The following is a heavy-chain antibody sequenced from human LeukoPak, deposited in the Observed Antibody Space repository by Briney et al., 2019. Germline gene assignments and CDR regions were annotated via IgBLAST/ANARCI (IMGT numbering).Heavy chain of an antibody. D-gene: IGHD5-24*01. CDR3: ASTIDGYNWDY. CDR2: IYYSGST. CDR1: RGSISSSSYY. J-gene: IGHJ4*02. Sequence: SETLSLTCTVSRGSISSSSYYWGWIRQPPGKGLEWIGSIYYSGSTYYNPSLKSRVTISVDTSKNQFSLKLSSVTAADTAVYYCASTIDGYNWDYWGRGTLVTVSS. V-gene: IGHV4-39*01.